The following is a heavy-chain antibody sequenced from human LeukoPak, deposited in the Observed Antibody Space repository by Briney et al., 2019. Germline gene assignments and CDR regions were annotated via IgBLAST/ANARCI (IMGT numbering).Heavy chain of an antibody. CDR1: GGSISSYY. J-gene: IGHJ4*02. V-gene: IGHV4-59*01. Sequence: SETLSLTCTVSGGSISSYYWSWIRQPPGKGLEWIGYIYYSGSTNYNPSLKSRVTISADTSKNQFSLKLSSVTAADTAVYYCARAGYSSFDYWGQGTQVTVSS. CDR2: IYYSGST. D-gene: IGHD4-23*01. CDR3: ARAGYSSFDY.